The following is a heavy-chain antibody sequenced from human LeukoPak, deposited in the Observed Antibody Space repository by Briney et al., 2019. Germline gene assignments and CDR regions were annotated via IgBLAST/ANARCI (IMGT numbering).Heavy chain of an antibody. J-gene: IGHJ4*02. V-gene: IGHV2-70*13. Sequence: SGPTLVNPTQTLTLTCTFSGFSLSTSGMCVSWIRQPPGKALEWLALIDWDADTYYSTSLKTRLTISKDTSKNQVVLTMTNMDPVDTATYYCTRTYSGSYPVHYRGQGTLVTVSS. CDR3: TRTYSGSYPVHY. CDR1: GFSLSTSGMC. D-gene: IGHD1-26*01. CDR2: IDWDADT.